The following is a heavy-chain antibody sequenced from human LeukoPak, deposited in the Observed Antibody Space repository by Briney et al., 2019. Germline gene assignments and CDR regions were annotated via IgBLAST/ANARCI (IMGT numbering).Heavy chain of an antibody. CDR2: INPNSGGT. CDR3: ARRGDYLSGFDY. CDR1: GYTLSDYF. Sequence: ASVKVSCKASGYTLSDYFLHSLRQAPGQGLEWMGRINPNSGGTDYAQKFQGRVTMTRDTSISTAYMELSRLRSDDTALYYCARRGDYLSGFDYWGQGILVTVSS. D-gene: IGHD3-16*01. V-gene: IGHV1-2*06. J-gene: IGHJ4*02.